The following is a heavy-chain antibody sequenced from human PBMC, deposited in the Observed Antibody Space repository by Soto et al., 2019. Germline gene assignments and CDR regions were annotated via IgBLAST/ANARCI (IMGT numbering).Heavy chain of an antibody. CDR3: ARGSGCYYAY. V-gene: IGHV4-61*01. Sequence: QVQLQESGPRLVKPSETLSLTCTVSGASVSSGNYYWSWIRQPPGKGLEFIGYISYNGRTNYNPSLKSRVTISIDTSKNQFSLKLSSVTAADTAVYYCARGSGCYYAYWGQGTLVTVSS. J-gene: IGHJ4*02. CDR1: GASVSSGNYY. CDR2: ISYNGRT. D-gene: IGHD1-26*01.